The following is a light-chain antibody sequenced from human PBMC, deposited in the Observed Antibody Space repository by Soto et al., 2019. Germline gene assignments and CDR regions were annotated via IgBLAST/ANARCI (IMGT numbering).Light chain of an antibody. V-gene: IGKV3-15*01. CDR3: QQYNDWPPT. Sequence: TQSPATLSVSPGESSTPSCRASQSVATNLAWYQQKPGQAPRLLIYGASTRATVISARFSGSGSGAEFTLTISSLQSEDFAVYYCQQYNDWPPTFGQGTKVDIK. J-gene: IGKJ1*01. CDR1: QSVATN. CDR2: GAS.